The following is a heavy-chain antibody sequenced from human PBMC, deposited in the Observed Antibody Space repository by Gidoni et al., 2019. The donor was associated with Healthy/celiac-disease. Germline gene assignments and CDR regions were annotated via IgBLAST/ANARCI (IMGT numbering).Heavy chain of an antibody. Sequence: EVHLLESGGGLVQPVRSLRLSCSASGFTFDAYTIHWVRQAPGKGLEWVSGITWNSGSIGYADCVKGRITISRDNAKNSLYMQMNSLRAEDTALYYCAKDLIIYYDNSGYSDAFDIWGQGTMVTVSS. CDR3: AKDLIIYYDNSGYSDAFDI. CDR1: GFTFDAYT. J-gene: IGHJ3*02. CDR2: ITWNSGSI. D-gene: IGHD3-22*01. V-gene: IGHV3-9*01.